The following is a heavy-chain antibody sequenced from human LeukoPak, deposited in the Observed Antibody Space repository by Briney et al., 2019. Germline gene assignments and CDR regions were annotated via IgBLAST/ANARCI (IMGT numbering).Heavy chain of an antibody. V-gene: IGHV5-51*01. D-gene: IGHD1-26*01. Sequence: GESLKISCKGSRYSFTTYWIAWVRQMPGKGLEWMGIIYPGDSDTRYSPPFQGQVTISADKSISTAYLQWSSLKASDTAMYYCARQSYSGSYYMDYWGQGTLVTVSS. CDR2: IYPGDSDT. CDR1: RYSFTTYW. J-gene: IGHJ4*02. CDR3: ARQSYSGSYYMDY.